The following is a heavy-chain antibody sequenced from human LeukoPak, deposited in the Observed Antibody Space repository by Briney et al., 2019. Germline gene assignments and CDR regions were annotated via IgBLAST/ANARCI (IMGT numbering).Heavy chain of an antibody. CDR1: GFTLSSYT. J-gene: IGHJ3*02. D-gene: IGHD3-22*01. Sequence: GGPLRLSCAASGFTLSSYTTHWVRPAPGKGLGWGAVISYDGSNKYYADSVKGRFPISRDNSKISLYLHMNSLKIEDTGMYHCSRDGAAGDDSAFDIWCQGTMVTVSS. CDR3: SRDGAAGDDSAFDI. CDR2: ISYDGSNK. V-gene: IGHV3-30*04.